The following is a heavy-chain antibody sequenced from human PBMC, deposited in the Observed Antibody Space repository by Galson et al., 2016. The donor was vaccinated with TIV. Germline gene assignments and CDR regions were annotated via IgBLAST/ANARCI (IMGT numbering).Heavy chain of an antibody. CDR3: ARHTSDWDKRVDY. Sequence: ETLSLTCTISNFPITTASYWGWFRQPPGKRLEWIGSVYYVGSTYYNPSLKGRVTIFVDTSKTHFSLKVNSVTAADTALYYCARHTSDWDKRVDYWGQGILVTVSS. V-gene: IGHV4-38-2*02. CDR2: VYYVGST. J-gene: IGHJ4*02. CDR1: NFPITTASY. D-gene: IGHD1/OR15-1a*01.